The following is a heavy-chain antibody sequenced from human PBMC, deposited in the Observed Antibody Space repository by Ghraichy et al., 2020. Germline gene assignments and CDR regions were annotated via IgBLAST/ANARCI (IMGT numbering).Heavy chain of an antibody. D-gene: IGHD3-22*01. CDR2: INPHSGGT. CDR1: GYTFTGYY. CDR3: ARAPDYYDSSGAFDI. Sequence: ASVKVSCKASGYTFTGYYMHWVRQAPGQGLEWMGWINPHSGGTNYAQKFQGRVTMTRDTSISTAYMELSRLRSDDTAVYYCARAPDYYDSSGAFDIWGQGTMVTVSS. J-gene: IGHJ3*02. V-gene: IGHV1-2*02.